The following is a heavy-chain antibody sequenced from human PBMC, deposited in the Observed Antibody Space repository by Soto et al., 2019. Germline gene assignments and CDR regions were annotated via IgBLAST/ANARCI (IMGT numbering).Heavy chain of an antibody. Sequence: QVQLVESGGGVVQPGRSLRLSCAASGFTFTSYGMHWVRQAPGKGLEWVAVISYDGFNRYYGDSVKGRFTISRDDSKNTLYLQPKSLRPEDTAVYYCAMDARIAVAKGALCNWFDPWGQGTLVTVSS. CDR1: GFTFTSYG. J-gene: IGHJ5*02. CDR2: ISYDGFNR. V-gene: IGHV3-30*03. CDR3: AMDARIAVAKGALCNWFDP. D-gene: IGHD6-13*01.